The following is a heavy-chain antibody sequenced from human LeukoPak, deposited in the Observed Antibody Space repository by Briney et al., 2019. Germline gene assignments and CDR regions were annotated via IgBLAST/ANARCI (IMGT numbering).Heavy chain of an antibody. Sequence: PSETLSLTCTVSGGSISSSSYYWGWIRQPGGKGLEWIASIYYSASTYYNPSLKSRVTISVDTSKHQFSLKLSSVTAADTAVYYCARGFQGSGSHCFDYWGQGTLVTVSS. CDR1: GGSISSSSYY. CDR2: IYYSAST. V-gene: IGHV4-39*07. CDR3: ARGFQGSGSHCFDY. J-gene: IGHJ4*02. D-gene: IGHD3-10*01.